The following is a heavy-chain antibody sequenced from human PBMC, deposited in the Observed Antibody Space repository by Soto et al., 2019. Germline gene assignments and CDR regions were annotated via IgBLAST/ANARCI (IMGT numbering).Heavy chain of an antibody. J-gene: IGHJ4*02. V-gene: IGHV4-39*01. CDR3: ERPCQKQLVLRSADY. CDR2: IYYSGST. CDR1: GGSISSSSYY. D-gene: IGHD6-13*01. Sequence: SETLSLTCTVSGGSISSSSYYWGWIRQPPGKGLEWIGSIYYSGSTYYNPSLKSRVTISVDTSKNQFSLKLSSVTAADTAVYYCERPCQKQLVLRSADYWGQGTLVTVYS.